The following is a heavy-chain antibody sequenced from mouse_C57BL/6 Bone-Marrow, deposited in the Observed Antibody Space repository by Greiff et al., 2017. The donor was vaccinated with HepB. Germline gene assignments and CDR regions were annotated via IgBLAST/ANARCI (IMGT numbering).Heavy chain of an antibody. CDR2: ISYSGST. Sequence: EVQRVESGPGMVKPSQSLSLTCTVTGYSITSGYDWHWIRHFPGNNLEWMGYISYSGSTNYNPSLKSRISITHDTSKNHFFLKLNAVTTEDTATYYCARDYYGSSYDWYFDVWGTGTTVTVSS. J-gene: IGHJ1*03. V-gene: IGHV3-1*01. CDR1: GYSITSGYD. CDR3: ARDYYGSSYDWYFDV. D-gene: IGHD1-1*01.